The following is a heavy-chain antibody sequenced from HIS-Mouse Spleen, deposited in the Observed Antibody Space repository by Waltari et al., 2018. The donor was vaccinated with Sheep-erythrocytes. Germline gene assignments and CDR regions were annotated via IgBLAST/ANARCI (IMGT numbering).Heavy chain of an antibody. Sequence: APGKGLEWVSVIYSGGSTYYADSVKGRFTTSRDNSKNTLYLQMNSLRAEDTAVYYCARVSGGNSNRFDYWGQGTLVTVSS. CDR2: IYSGGST. D-gene: IGHD2-21*02. CDR3: ARVSGGNSNRFDY. J-gene: IGHJ4*02. V-gene: IGHV3-66*01.